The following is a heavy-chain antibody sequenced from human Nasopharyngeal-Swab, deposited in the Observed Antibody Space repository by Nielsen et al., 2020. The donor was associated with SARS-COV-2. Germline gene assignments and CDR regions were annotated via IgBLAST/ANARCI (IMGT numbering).Heavy chain of an antibody. CDR2: FDPEDGET. V-gene: IGHV1-24*01. CDR1: GYTLTELS. J-gene: IGHJ6*02. D-gene: IGHD6-13*01. Sequence: ASVKVSCKVSGYTLTELSMHWVRQAPGKGLEWMGDFDPEDGETIYAQKFQGRVTMTEDTSTDTAYMELSSLRSEDTAVYYCATGFAAAGSYYGMDVWGQGTTVTVSS. CDR3: ATGFAAAGSYYGMDV.